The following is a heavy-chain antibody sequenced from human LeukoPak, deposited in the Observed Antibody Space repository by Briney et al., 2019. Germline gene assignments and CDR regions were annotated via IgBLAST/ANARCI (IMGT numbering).Heavy chain of an antibody. J-gene: IGHJ4*02. D-gene: IGHD5-12*01. CDR1: GYNLIELS. Sequence: ASGKVSCKVSGYNLIELSMHWVRLAPGKGLEWMGGFDPEDSETVNAQTFQGRVTMTEDTSKDTAYMELSSLRSEDTAINYCATSVDGLVTIRTYFELWGQGTPVTVSS. CDR3: ATSVDGLVTIRTYFEL. V-gene: IGHV1-24*01. CDR2: FDPEDSET.